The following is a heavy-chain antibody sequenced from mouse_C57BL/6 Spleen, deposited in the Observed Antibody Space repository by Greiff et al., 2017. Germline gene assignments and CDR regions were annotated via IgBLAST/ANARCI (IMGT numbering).Heavy chain of an antibody. CDR3: ARRWDAMDY. J-gene: IGHJ4*01. D-gene: IGHD1-1*01. CDR2: ILPGSGST. Sequence: QVQLKQSGAELMKPGASVKLSCKATGYTITGYWIEWVKQRPGHGLEWIGEILPGSGSTNYNEKFKGKATFTADTSSNTAYLQLSSPTTEDSSIYYCARRWDAMDYWGQGTSVTVSS. CDR1: GYTITGYW. V-gene: IGHV1-9*01.